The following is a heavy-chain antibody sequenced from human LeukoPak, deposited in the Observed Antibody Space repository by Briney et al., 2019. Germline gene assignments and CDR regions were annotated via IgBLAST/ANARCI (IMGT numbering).Heavy chain of an antibody. CDR2: IKTETDGGTT. D-gene: IGHD3-16*01. Sequence: PGGSLRLSCAGSGFTFHNTWLNWVRQAPGKGPEWVGRIKTETDGGTTDYAAPVKDRFTISRDDSKKTVYLQMNSLKTEDTAVYFRTTLITSRGGYWGQGTLVTVSS. CDR3: TTLITSRGGY. CDR1: GFTFHNTW. V-gene: IGHV3-15*07. J-gene: IGHJ4*02.